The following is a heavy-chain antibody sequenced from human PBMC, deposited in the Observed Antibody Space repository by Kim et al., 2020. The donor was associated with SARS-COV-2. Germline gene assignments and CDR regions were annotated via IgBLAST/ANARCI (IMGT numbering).Heavy chain of an antibody. CDR3: ARGKRGLTFGGVIVIPGWFDP. Sequence: SETLSLTCAVYGGSFSGYYWSWIRQPPGKGLEWIGEINHSGSTNYNPSLKSRVTISVDTSKNQFSLKLSSVTAADTAVYYCARGKRGLTFGGVIVIPGWFDPWGQGTLVTVSS. CDR1: GGSFSGYY. CDR2: INHSGST. J-gene: IGHJ5*02. D-gene: IGHD3-16*02. V-gene: IGHV4-34*01.